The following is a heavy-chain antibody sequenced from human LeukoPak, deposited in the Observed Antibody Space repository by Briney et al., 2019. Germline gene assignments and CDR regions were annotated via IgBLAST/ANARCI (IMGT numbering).Heavy chain of an antibody. Sequence: SQTLSLTCAISGDSVSSNSAAWNWIRQSPSRGLEWLGRTYYRSKWYNDYAVSVKSRITINPDTSKNQFSLQLNSVTPEDTAVYYCARALHPTPRYGSSGYAPDGPTYYHYYYGMDVWGQGTTVTVSS. J-gene: IGHJ6*02. CDR3: ARALHPTPRYGSSGYAPDGPTYYHYYYGMDV. V-gene: IGHV6-1*01. CDR2: TYYRSKWYN. D-gene: IGHD3-22*01. CDR1: GDSVSSNSAA.